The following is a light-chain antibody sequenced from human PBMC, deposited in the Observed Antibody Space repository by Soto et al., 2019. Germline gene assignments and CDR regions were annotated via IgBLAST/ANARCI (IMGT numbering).Light chain of an antibody. CDR3: SSYTSSSTYV. V-gene: IGLV2-14*01. J-gene: IGLJ1*01. Sequence: QSVLTHPASVSGSPGRSITISCTGTSSDVGGYNYVSWYQQHPGKAPKLMIYDVSNRPSGVSNRFSGSKSGNTASLTISGLQAEDEADYYCSSYTSSSTYVFGTGTKVTVL. CDR1: SSDVGGYNY. CDR2: DVS.